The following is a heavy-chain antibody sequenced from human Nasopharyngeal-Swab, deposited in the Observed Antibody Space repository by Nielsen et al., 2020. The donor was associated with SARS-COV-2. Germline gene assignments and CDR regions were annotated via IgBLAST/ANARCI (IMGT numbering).Heavy chain of an antibody. J-gene: IGHJ6*02. V-gene: IGHV1-46*01. CDR3: ARDRVNTVTTVEPPFWKGYYYYGMDV. CDR2: INPSGGST. CDR1: GGTFTSYY. Sequence: ASVKVSCKASGGTFTSYYMHWVRQAPGQGLEWMGLINPSGGSTSYAQKFQGRVTMTRDTSTSTVYMELSSLRSEDTAVYYCARDRVNTVTTVEPPFWKGYYYYGMDVWGQGTTVTVSS. D-gene: IGHD4-17*01.